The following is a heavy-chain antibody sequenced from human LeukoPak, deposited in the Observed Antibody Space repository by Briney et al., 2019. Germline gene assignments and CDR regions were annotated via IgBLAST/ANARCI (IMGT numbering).Heavy chain of an antibody. Sequence: PGGSLRLSCAASGFTFSSYAMHWVRQAPVKGLEYVSAISSNGGSTYYANSVKGRFTISRDNSKNTLYLQMGSLRAEDMAVYYCARDGRCTGSELDYWGQGTLVTVSS. J-gene: IGHJ4*02. CDR2: ISSNGGST. CDR1: GFTFSSYA. V-gene: IGHV3-64*01. D-gene: IGHD2-8*01. CDR3: ARDGRCTGSELDY.